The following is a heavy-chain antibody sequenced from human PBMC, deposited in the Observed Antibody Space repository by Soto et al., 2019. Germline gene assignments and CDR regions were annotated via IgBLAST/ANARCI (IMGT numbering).Heavy chain of an antibody. Sequence: SQTLSLTCAVYGGSFSGYYWSWIRQPPGKGLEWIGEINHRGSTNYNPSLKSRVTISVDTSKNQFSLKLSSVTAADTAVYYCARGNERWYSSGPQNDYWGQGTLVTVSS. J-gene: IGHJ4*02. D-gene: IGHD6-19*01. V-gene: IGHV4-34*01. CDR3: ARGNERWYSSGPQNDY. CDR1: GGSFSGYY. CDR2: INHRGST.